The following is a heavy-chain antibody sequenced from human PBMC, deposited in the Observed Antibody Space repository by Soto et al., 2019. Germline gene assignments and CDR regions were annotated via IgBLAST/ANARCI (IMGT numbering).Heavy chain of an antibody. CDR2: ISGSGGST. Sequence: GGSLRLSCAASGFTFSSYAMSWVRQAPGKGLEWVSAISGSGGSTYYADSVKGRFTISRDNSKNTLYLQMNSLRAEDTAVYYCAKDPRNVVPLYYGMDVWGQGTTVTVSS. J-gene: IGHJ6*02. CDR3: AKDPRNVVPLYYGMDV. CDR1: GFTFSSYA. V-gene: IGHV3-23*01. D-gene: IGHD2-2*01.